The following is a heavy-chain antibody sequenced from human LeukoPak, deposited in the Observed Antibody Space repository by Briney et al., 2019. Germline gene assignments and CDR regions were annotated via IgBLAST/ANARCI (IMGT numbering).Heavy chain of an antibody. D-gene: IGHD6-19*01. CDR3: ARDRSSGWDYNWFDP. J-gene: IGHJ5*02. Sequence: SETLSLTCTVSGGSISSYYWSWIRQPPGKGLEWIGYIYYSGSTNYNPSLKSRVTISVDTSKNQFSLQLNSVTPEDTAVYYCARDRSSGWDYNWFDPWGQGTLVTVSS. V-gene: IGHV4-59*12. CDR2: IYYSGST. CDR1: GGSISSYY.